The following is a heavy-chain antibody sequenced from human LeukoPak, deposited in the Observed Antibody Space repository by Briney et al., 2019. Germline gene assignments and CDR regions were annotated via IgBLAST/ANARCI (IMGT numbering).Heavy chain of an antibody. V-gene: IGHV1-69*05. CDR2: IIPVFGTA. Sequence: SVKVSCKASGGTFSSYAISWVRQAPGQGLEWMGGIIPVFGTANYAQKFHGRVTITTDESTSTAYMELSSLRSEDTAVYYCARGPGLERFDYWGQGTLVTVSS. CDR1: GGTFSSYA. J-gene: IGHJ4*02. D-gene: IGHD1-1*01. CDR3: ARGPGLERFDY.